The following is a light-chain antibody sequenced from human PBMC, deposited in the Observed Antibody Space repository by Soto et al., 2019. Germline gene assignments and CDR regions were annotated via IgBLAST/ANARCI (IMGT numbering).Light chain of an antibody. V-gene: IGLV2-8*01. CDR1: SSDVGVYNY. CDR2: EVS. J-gene: IGLJ2*01. Sequence: QYALTQPPSASGSPGQSVTISCTGTSSDVGVYNYVSWYKQHPGKAPKLMIYEVSKRPSGVPDRFSGYKSVNTASLTVSGLQAEDEADYYCSSFAGNNNLVFGGGTKLTVL. CDR3: SSFAGNNNLV.